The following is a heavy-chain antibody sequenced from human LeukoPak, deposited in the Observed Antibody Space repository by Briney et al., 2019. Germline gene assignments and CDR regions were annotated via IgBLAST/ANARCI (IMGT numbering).Heavy chain of an antibody. CDR2: ISGSGASK. CDR1: GFTFSNYA. V-gene: IGHV3-23*01. D-gene: IGHD6-19*01. J-gene: IGHJ4*02. Sequence: GGSLGLSCAVSGFTFSNYAMSWVRQAPGKGLEWVSSISGSGASKYYADSVKGRFTISRDNSKNTLYLQMTRLTGDDTAVYYCAKDRSGWYSDYRGQGSLVTVSS. CDR3: AKDRSGWYSDY.